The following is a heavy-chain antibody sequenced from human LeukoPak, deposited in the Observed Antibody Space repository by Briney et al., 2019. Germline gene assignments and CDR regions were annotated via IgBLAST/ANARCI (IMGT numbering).Heavy chain of an antibody. Sequence: GGSLRLSCAASGFIFRSYAMHWVRQAPGKGLEWVAAVSYDGSNEYYADSVKGRFTISRDNSKNTLYVQLNSLRAEDTAVYYCAKGDSSGYPGDYFDYWGQGTLVTVSS. V-gene: IGHV3-30-3*01. J-gene: IGHJ4*02. CDR2: VSYDGSNE. D-gene: IGHD3-22*01. CDR3: AKGDSSGYPGDYFDY. CDR1: GFIFRSYA.